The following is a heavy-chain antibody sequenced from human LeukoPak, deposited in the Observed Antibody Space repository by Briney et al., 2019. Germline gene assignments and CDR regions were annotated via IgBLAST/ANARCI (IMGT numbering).Heavy chain of an antibody. Sequence: ASVKVACKASGGTFSSYAISWVRQAPGQGLEWMGGIIPIFGTANYAQKFQGRVTITADESTSTAYMELSSLRSEDTAVYYCARDHTKKVVTRLDAFDIWGQGTMVTVSS. CDR1: GGTFSSYA. CDR2: IIPIFGTA. D-gene: IGHD3-22*01. V-gene: IGHV1-69*13. J-gene: IGHJ3*02. CDR3: ARDHTKKVVTRLDAFDI.